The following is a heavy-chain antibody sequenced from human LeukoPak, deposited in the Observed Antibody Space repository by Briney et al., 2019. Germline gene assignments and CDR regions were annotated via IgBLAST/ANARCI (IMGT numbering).Heavy chain of an antibody. CDR3: AKETYSYGPLNWFDP. CDR2: ISGSGGST. Sequence: GGSLRLSCAASGLTFSSYAMSWVRQAPGKGLERVSAISGSGGSTYYADSVKGRFTISRDNSKNTLYLQMNSLRAEDTAVYYCAKETYSYGPLNWFDPWGQGTLVTVSS. V-gene: IGHV3-23*01. CDR1: GLTFSSYA. D-gene: IGHD5-18*01. J-gene: IGHJ5*02.